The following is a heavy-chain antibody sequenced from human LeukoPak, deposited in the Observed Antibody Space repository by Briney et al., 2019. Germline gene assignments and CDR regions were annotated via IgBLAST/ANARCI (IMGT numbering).Heavy chain of an antibody. CDR3: ARQKILDDNYDSSGYYVDQ. CDR1: NASIISSSYY. J-gene: IGHJ4*02. D-gene: IGHD3-22*01. CDR2: IYYRGRT. V-gene: IGHV4-39*01. Sequence: SETLSLTCSVSNASIISSSYYWGWIRQPPGKGLEWIGSIYYRGRTHYNPSLKIRVTISADTSKNQFPLNLNSVTASDTAVYYCARQKILDDNYDSSGYYVDQWGQGSLVTVSS.